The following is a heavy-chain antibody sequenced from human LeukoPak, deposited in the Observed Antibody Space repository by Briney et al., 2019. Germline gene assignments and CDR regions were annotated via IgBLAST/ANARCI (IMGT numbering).Heavy chain of an antibody. CDR3: ARERVGGNYADY. CDR2: IFYSGST. D-gene: IGHD4-23*01. Sequence: PSETLSLTCTVSGGSISPYYWSWVWQSPGKGLEWIAYIFYSGSTNYNPSLKSRVTISLGTSKKQFSLRLSSVTAADTAVYYCARERVGGNYADYWGQGILVTVSS. V-gene: IGHV4-59*01. J-gene: IGHJ4*02. CDR1: GGSISPYY.